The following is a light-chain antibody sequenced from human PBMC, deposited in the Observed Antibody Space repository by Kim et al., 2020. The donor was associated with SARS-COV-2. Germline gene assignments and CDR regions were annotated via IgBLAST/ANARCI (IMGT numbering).Light chain of an antibody. CDR2: AAS. CDR1: QGISSY. CDR3: QQYYSYPRT. J-gene: IGKJ1*01. V-gene: IGKV1-8*01. Sequence: ASTGDRVTFACRASQGISSYLAWYQQKPGKAHKLLIYAASTMQSGVPSRFSGSGAGTDFTLTISCLQSEDFATYYCQQYYSYPRTFGQGTKVDIK.